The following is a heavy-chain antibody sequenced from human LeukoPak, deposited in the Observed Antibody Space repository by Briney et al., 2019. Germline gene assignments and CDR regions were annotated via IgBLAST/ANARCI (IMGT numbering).Heavy chain of an antibody. CDR1: GFTFDDYG. V-gene: IGHV3-20*04. Sequence: GGSLRLSCAASGFTFDDYGMSWVRQAPGKGLEWVSGINWNGGSTGYADSVKGRFTISRDNAKNSLYLQMNSLRAEDTALYYCARGGATYYDILTGYYYDDAFDIWGQGTMVTVSS. D-gene: IGHD3-9*01. CDR2: INWNGGST. CDR3: ARGGATYYDILTGYYYDDAFDI. J-gene: IGHJ3*02.